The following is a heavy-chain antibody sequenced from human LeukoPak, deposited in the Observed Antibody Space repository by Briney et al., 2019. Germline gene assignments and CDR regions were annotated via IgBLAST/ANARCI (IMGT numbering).Heavy chain of an antibody. Sequence: GASVKVSCKASGYTFISYDINWVRQATGQGLEWMGWMNPNSGNTGYAQKFQGRVTITRNTSISTAYMELSSLRSEDTAVYYCARASSSSFLYYYYYMDVWGKGTTVTVSS. CDR2: MNPNSGNT. CDR1: GYTFISYD. V-gene: IGHV1-8*03. J-gene: IGHJ6*03. D-gene: IGHD6-6*01. CDR3: ARASSSSFLYYYYYMDV.